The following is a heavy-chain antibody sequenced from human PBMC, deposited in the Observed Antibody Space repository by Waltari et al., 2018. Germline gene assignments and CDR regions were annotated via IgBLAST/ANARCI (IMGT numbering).Heavy chain of an antibody. CDR2: IIPIFGTA. V-gene: IGHV1-69*14. J-gene: IGHJ1*01. Sequence: QVQLVQSGAEVKKPGSSVKVSCKASGGPFSSYAISWVRQAPGQGLAWMGGIIPIFGTANYAQKFQGGVTITADKSTSTAYMELSSLRSEDTAVYYCARANGRGSSGYYLLLFWGQGTLVTVSS. D-gene: IGHD3-22*01. CDR3: ARANGRGSSGYYLLLF. CDR1: GGPFSSYA.